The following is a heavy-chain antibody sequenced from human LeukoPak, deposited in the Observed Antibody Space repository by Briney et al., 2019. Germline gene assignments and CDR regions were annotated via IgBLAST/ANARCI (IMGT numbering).Heavy chain of an antibody. Sequence: GGSLRLSCAASGFTFSSYSMNWVRQAPGKGLEWVSYISSSSSTIYCADSVKGRFTISRDNAKNSLYLQMNSLRAEDTAVYYCARVRFLEPYYYYYMDVWGKGTTVTVSS. CDR1: GFTFSSYS. CDR3: ARVRFLEPYYYYYMDV. V-gene: IGHV3-48*01. D-gene: IGHD3-3*01. J-gene: IGHJ6*03. CDR2: ISSSSSTI.